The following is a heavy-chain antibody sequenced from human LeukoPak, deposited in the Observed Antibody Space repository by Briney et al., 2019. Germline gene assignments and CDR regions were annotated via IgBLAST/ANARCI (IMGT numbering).Heavy chain of an antibody. CDR3: ARTRVGIGSPYYFDY. Sequence: PGGSLRLSCAASGFTVSSNYMSWVRQAPGKGLEWVSVIYSGGSTYYEDSVKGRFTISRANSKNTLYLQMNSLRAEDAAVYYCARTRVGIGSPYYFDYWGQGTLVTVPS. D-gene: IGHD2-15*01. V-gene: IGHV3-53*01. J-gene: IGHJ4*02. CDR2: IYSGGST. CDR1: GFTVSSNY.